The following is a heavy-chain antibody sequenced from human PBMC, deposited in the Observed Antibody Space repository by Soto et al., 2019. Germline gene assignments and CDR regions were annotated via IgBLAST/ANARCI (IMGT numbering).Heavy chain of an antibody. D-gene: IGHD5-18*01. CDR2: IYYSGST. J-gene: IGHJ5*02. CDR3: AGIQSKRLSGLDP. CDR1: GGSISSGDYY. Sequence: SETLSLTCTVSGGSISSGDYYWSWIRQPPGKCLEWIGYIYYSGSTYYNPSLKSRVTISVDTSKNQFSLKLSSVTAADTAVYYCAGIQSKRLSGLDPWGQGTLVTV. V-gene: IGHV4-30-4*01.